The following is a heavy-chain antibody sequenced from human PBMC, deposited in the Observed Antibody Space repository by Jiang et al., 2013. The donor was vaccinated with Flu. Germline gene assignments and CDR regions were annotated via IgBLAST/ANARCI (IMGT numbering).Heavy chain of an antibody. D-gene: IGHD6-19*01. CDR3: ARDLKWRAVAGIQN. J-gene: IGHJ1*01. CDR2: ISYDGSNK. Sequence: VQPGRSLRLSCAASGFTFSSYAMHWVRQAPGKGLEWVAVISYDGSNKYYADSVKGRFTISRDNSKNTLYLQMNSLRAEDTAVYYCARDLKWRAVAGIQNWGQGTLVTVSS. CDR1: GFTFSSYA. V-gene: IGHV3-30-3*01.